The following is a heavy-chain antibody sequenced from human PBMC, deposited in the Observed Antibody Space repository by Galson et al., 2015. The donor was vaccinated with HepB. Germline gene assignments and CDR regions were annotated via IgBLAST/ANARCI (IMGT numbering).Heavy chain of an antibody. D-gene: IGHD4-17*01. CDR2: TSSNGGST. CDR1: GFSFSCCA. V-gene: IGHV3-64D*06. CDR3: VKEGPDGDSSWYYYNMDV. Sequence: SLRLSCAVSGFSFSCCAMHWVRQTPGTGLEYVSSTSSNGGSTYYADSVKGRFTISRDSSKNTLYLQMSSLRPEDTAVYYCVKEGPDGDSSWYYYNMDVWGQGTTVTVSS. J-gene: IGHJ6*02.